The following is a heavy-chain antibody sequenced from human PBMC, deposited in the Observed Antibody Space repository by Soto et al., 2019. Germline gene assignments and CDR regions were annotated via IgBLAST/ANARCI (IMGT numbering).Heavy chain of an antibody. CDR3: AKGGRQWLVTYDFNY. V-gene: IGHV3-30*18. Sequence: VQLVESGGGVVQPGRSLRLSCAASGFTFSDYAMHWVRQAPGKGLEWVAVVSHDGRNTHYADSVKGRFTISRDSSKNTVALEMTSLRAEDTAVYYWAKGGRQWLVTYDFNYWGQGALVTVSS. J-gene: IGHJ4*02. CDR1: GFTFSDYA. D-gene: IGHD6-19*01. CDR2: VSHDGRNT.